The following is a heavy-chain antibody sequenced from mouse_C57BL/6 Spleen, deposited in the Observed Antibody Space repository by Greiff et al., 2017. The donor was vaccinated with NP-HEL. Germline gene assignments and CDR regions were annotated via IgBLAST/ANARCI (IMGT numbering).Heavy chain of an antibody. J-gene: IGHJ2*01. D-gene: IGHD1-1*01. CDR1: GFNIKDDY. Sequence: EVQLQQSGAELVRPGASVKLSCTASGFNIKDDYMHWVKQRPEQGLEWIGWIDPENGDTEYASKFQGKATITADTSSNTAYLQLSSLTSEDTAVYYCTTVHYYGSRGDYWGQGTTLTVSS. CDR2: IDPENGDT. V-gene: IGHV14-4*01. CDR3: TTVHYYGSRGDY.